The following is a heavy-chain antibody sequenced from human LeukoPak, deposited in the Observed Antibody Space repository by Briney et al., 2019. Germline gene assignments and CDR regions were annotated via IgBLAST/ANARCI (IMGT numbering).Heavy chain of an antibody. CDR3: ARASRTGLGIGSFDY. CDR2: IYHSGST. CDR1: GGSISSGGYY. J-gene: IGHJ4*02. Sequence: SQTLSLTCTVSGGSISSGGYYWSWIRQPPGKGLEWIGSIYHSGSTYYNPSLKSRVTISVDTSKNQFSLKLSSVTAADTAVYYCARASRTGLGIGSFDYWGQGTLVTVSS. V-gene: IGHV4-39*07. D-gene: IGHD7-27*01.